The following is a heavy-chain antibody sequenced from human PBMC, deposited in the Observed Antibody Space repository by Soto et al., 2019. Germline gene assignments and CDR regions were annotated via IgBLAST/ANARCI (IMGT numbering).Heavy chain of an antibody. CDR1: GYTFTSYG. CDR3: ARVGFSLGSGWLPDI. V-gene: IGHV1-18*04. J-gene: IGHJ3*02. CDR2: ISAHNGNT. D-gene: IGHD6-19*01. Sequence: ASVKVSCKASGYTFTSYGISWVRQAPGQGLEWMGWISAHNGNTNYAQKLQGRVTMTTDTSTSTAYMELRSLRSDDTAVYYCARVGFSLGSGWLPDIWGQGTMVTVSS.